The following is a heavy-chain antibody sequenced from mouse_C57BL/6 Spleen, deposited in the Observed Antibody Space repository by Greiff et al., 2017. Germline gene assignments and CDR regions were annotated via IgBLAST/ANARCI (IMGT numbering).Heavy chain of an antibody. J-gene: IGHJ2*01. CDR2: IYPGDGDT. V-gene: IGHV1-82*01. CDR3: AREGARSYFDY. Sequence: VQLMESGPELVKPGASVKISCKASGYAFSSSWMNWVKQRPGKGLEWIGRIYPGDGDTNYNGKFKGKATLTADKSSSTAYMQLSSLTSEDSAVYFCAREGARSYFDYWGQGTTLTVSS. CDR1: GYAFSSSW.